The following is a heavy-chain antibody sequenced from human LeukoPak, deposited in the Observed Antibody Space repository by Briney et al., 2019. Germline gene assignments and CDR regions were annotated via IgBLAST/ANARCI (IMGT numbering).Heavy chain of an antibody. CDR1: GFTLSSYS. D-gene: IGHD6-19*01. Sequence: GGSLRLSCAASGFTLSSYSMNWVRQAPGKGLEWVSSISSSSYIYYADSVKGRFTISRDNAKNSLYLQMNSLRAEDTAVYYCAKDPGDSSGWPNWFDPWGQGTLVTVSS. CDR3: AKDPGDSSGWPNWFDP. CDR2: ISSSSYI. J-gene: IGHJ5*02. V-gene: IGHV3-21*04.